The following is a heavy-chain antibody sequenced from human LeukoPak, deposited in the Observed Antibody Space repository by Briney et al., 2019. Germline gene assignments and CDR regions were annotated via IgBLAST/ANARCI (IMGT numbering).Heavy chain of an antibody. CDR1: GGSISSSSYY. D-gene: IGHD1-26*01. CDR2: VYYSGST. Sequence: PSETLSLTCTVSGGSISSSSYYWGWIRQPPGKGLEWIGSVYYSGSTYYNPSLKSRVTKLVDKSKNQLSLKMSSVTAADTAVYYCARDRSGSYWKYWGQGTLVTVSS. CDR3: ARDRSGSYWKY. J-gene: IGHJ4*02. V-gene: IGHV4-39*07.